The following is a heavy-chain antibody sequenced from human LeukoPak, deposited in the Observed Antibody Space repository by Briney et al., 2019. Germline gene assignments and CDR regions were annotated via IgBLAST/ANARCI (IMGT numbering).Heavy chain of an antibody. CDR3: ARDQTDCSTTSCYKFHYGLDV. Sequence: ASVKVSCKASGYTFTSYYMHWVRQAPGQGLEWMGMINPSGGSTNYAQKLQGRVTMTRDTSTSTVYMELSSLRSEDTAVYYCARDQTDCSTTSCYKFHYGLDVWGQGTTVTVSS. D-gene: IGHD2-2*02. CDR2: INPSGGST. J-gene: IGHJ6*02. V-gene: IGHV1-46*04. CDR1: GYTFTSYY.